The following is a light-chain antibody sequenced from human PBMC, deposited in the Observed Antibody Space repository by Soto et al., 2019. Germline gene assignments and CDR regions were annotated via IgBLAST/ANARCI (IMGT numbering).Light chain of an antibody. Sequence: QSALTQPASVSGSPGQSIAISCTGTSSDVGGYNYVSWYQQHSGKAPKLMISEVSNRPSGVSNRFSGSKSGNTASLTISGLQAEDGADYYCSSYTSSSTYVFGTGTKLTVL. CDR3: SSYTSSSTYV. V-gene: IGLV2-14*01. J-gene: IGLJ1*01. CDR1: SSDVGGYNY. CDR2: EVS.